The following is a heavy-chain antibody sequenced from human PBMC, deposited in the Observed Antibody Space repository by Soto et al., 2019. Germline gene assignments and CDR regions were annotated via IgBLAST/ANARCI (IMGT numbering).Heavy chain of an antibody. CDR1: GFTFDDYA. CDR2: ISWNSGSI. Sequence: EVQLVESGGGLVQPGRSLRLSCAASGFTFDDYAMHWVRQGPGKGLEWVSGISWNSGSIGYVDSVQGRFTISRDNVKNSLYLQMNSLRPEDTALYYCVKRRARSSSYCFDPWGQGTLVTVSS. CDR3: VKRRARSSSYCFDP. V-gene: IGHV3-9*01. J-gene: IGHJ5*02. D-gene: IGHD6-6*01.